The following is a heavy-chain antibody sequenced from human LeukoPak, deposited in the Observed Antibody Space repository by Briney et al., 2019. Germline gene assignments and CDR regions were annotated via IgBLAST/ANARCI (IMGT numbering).Heavy chain of an antibody. Sequence: SETLSLTCTVSGGSISSYYWSWIRQPPGKELEWIGYIYYSGSTNHNPSLKSRVTISVDTSKNQFSLKLSSVTAADTAVYYCARGDYDSSGYSTVDYWGQGTLVTVSS. CDR3: ARGDYDSSGYSTVDY. V-gene: IGHV4-59*01. CDR1: GGSISSYY. D-gene: IGHD3-22*01. J-gene: IGHJ4*02. CDR2: IYYSGST.